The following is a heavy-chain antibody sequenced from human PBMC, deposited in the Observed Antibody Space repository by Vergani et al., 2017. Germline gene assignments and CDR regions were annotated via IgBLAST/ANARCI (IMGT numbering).Heavy chain of an antibody. D-gene: IGHD3-22*01. CDR1: GGSFSGYY. CDR2: INHSGST. CDR3: ARDDSSGGWFDP. V-gene: IGHV4-34*01. Sequence: QVQLQQWGAGLLKPSETLSLTCAVYGGSFSGYYWSWIRQPPGKGLEWIGEINHSGSTNYNPSLKSRVTISVDTSKNQFSLKLSSVTAADTAVYYCARDDSSGGWFDPWGQGTLVTVSS. J-gene: IGHJ5*02.